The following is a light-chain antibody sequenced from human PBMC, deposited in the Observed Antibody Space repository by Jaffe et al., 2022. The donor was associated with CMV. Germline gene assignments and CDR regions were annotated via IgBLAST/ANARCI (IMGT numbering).Light chain of an antibody. CDR2: RNN. CDR1: SSNIGSNH. J-gene: IGLJ3*02. V-gene: IGLV1-47*01. Sequence: QSVLTQPPSASGTPGQRVTISCSGSSSNIGSNHVYWYQQPPGTAPKLLIYRNNQRPSGVPDRFSGSKSGTSASLAISGLRSEDEADYYCAAWDGSLSGWVFGGGTKLTVL. CDR3: AAWDGSLSGWV.